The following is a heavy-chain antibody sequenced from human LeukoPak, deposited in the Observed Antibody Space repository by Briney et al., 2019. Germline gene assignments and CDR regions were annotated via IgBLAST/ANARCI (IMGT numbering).Heavy chain of an antibody. Sequence: SETLPLTYTVSGVYNSSHFWSWLGQPPGKGLEWCGYLLYSGSTNYNPSLKSRVTISVDTSKNQFSLKLSSVTAADTAVYYCARHRCSGGSCYPMNWFDPWGQGTLVTVSS. CDR1: GVYNSSHF. CDR3: ARHRCSGGSCYPMNWFDP. CDR2: LLYSGST. V-gene: IGHV4-59*08. J-gene: IGHJ5*02. D-gene: IGHD2-15*01.